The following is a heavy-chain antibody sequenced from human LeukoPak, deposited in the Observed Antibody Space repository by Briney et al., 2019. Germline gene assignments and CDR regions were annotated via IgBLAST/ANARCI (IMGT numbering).Heavy chain of an antibody. CDR3: ASRGRWQQFSPFDY. Sequence: PGGSLRLSCAASGFTVSSNYMSWVRQAPGKGLEWVSVLYSGGSTYYADSVKGRFTISRDNSKNTLYLQMNSLRAEDTAVYYCASRGRWQQFSPFDYWGQGTLVTVSS. J-gene: IGHJ4*02. CDR1: GFTVSSNY. CDR2: LYSGGST. V-gene: IGHV3-66*01. D-gene: IGHD5-24*01.